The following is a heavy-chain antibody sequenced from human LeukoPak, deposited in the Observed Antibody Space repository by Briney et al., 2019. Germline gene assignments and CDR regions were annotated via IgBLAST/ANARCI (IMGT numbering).Heavy chain of an antibody. Sequence: SCKASGYTFTSYGISWVRQAPGKGLEWVSAISGSGGSTYYADSVKGRFTISRDNSKNTLYLQMNSLRAEDTAVYYCAKEIRWQNWFDPWGQGTLVTVSS. D-gene: IGHD4-23*01. CDR2: ISGSGGST. V-gene: IGHV3-23*01. CDR3: AKEIRWQNWFDP. J-gene: IGHJ5*02. CDR1: GYTFTSYG.